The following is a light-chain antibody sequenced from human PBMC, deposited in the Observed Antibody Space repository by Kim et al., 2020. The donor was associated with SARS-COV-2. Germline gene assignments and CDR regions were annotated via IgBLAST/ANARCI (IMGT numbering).Light chain of an antibody. CDR3: MQSLELPYT. V-gene: IGKV2D-29*01. CDR2: EVS. CDR1: QSLLHSDGKTH. J-gene: IGKJ2*01. Sequence: DTVMTQTPLSLSVTPGQPASISCKASQSLLHSDGKTHLYWYLQKAGQPPQLLMYEVSNRFSGVPDRFSGSGSGTDFTLKISRVEAEDVGVYSCMQSLELPYTFGQGTKLEI.